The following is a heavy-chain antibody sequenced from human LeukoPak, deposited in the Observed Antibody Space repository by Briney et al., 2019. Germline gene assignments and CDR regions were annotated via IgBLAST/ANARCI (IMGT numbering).Heavy chain of an antibody. CDR3: ARYGVLLDP. V-gene: IGHV4-34*01. CDR1: GASISTGGFY. J-gene: IGHJ5*02. Sequence: SETLSLTCTISGASISTGGFYWTWIRQPPGKGLEWIGEINHSGSTNYNPSLKSRVTISVDTSKNQFSLKLSSVTAADTAVYYCARYGVLLDPWGQGTLVTVSS. D-gene: IGHD3-10*01. CDR2: INHSGST.